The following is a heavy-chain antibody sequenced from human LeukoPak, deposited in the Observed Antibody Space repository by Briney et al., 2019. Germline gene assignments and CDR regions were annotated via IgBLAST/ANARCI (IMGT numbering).Heavy chain of an antibody. D-gene: IGHD3-3*01. J-gene: IGHJ4*02. CDR1: GFTFSSYS. CDR2: ISSSSSYI. Sequence: GGSLRLSCAASGFTFSSYSMSWVRQAPGKGLEWVSSISSSSSYIYCADSVKGRFTISRDNAKNSLYLQMNSLRAEDTAVYYCARESADDFWSGPSYYWGQGTLVTVSS. CDR3: ARESADDFWSGPSYY. V-gene: IGHV3-21*01.